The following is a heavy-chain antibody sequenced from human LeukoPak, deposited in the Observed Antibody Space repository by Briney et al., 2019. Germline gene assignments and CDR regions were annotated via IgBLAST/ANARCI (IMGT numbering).Heavy chain of an antibody. Sequence: ASVKVSCKASGYTFTSYAMNWVRQAPGQGLEWMGWINTNTGNPTYAQGFTGRFVFSLDTSVSTAYLQISSLKAEETAVYYCARADSSGWGYYYYYMDVWGKGTTVTVSS. CDR1: GYTFTSYA. CDR3: ARADSSGWGYYYYYMDV. D-gene: IGHD6-19*01. J-gene: IGHJ6*03. CDR2: INTNTGNP. V-gene: IGHV7-4-1*02.